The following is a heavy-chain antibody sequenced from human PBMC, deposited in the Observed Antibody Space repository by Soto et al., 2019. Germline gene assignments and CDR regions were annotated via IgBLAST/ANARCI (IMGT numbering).Heavy chain of an antibody. Sequence: QVQLVESGGGVVQPGRSPRLSCAASGFTFSSYAMHWVRQAPGKGLEWVAVISYDGSNKYYADSVKGRFTISRDNSKNTLYLQMNSLRAEDTAVYYCARSSGWSYFDYWGQGTLVTVSS. CDR2: ISYDGSNK. CDR3: ARSSGWSYFDY. V-gene: IGHV3-30-3*01. CDR1: GFTFSSYA. D-gene: IGHD6-19*01. J-gene: IGHJ4*02.